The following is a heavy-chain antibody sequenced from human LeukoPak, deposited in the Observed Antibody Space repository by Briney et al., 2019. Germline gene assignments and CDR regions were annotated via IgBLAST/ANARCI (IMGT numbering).Heavy chain of an antibody. CDR2: INPNSGAT. Sequence: ASVKVSCKASGYTFTNYYVHWVRQAPGQGLEWMGWINPNSGATNYAQKFQGRVTMTRDTSISTAYMELSRLRSDDTAVYCCAQAVTTVNCFDPWGQGTLVTVSS. V-gene: IGHV1-2*02. CDR1: GYTFTNYY. CDR3: AQAVTTVNCFDP. J-gene: IGHJ5*02. D-gene: IGHD4-17*01.